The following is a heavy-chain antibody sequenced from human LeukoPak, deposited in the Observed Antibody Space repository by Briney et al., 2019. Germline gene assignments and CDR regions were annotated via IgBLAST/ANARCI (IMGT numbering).Heavy chain of an antibody. Sequence: ASVKVSCKVSGYTLTELSMHWVRQAPGKGLEWMGGFDPEDGETIYAQKFQGRVTMTEDTSTDTAYTELSSLRSEDTAVYYCATGRLRYFDWSNYYFDYWGQGTLVAVSS. CDR1: GYTLTELS. D-gene: IGHD3-9*01. CDR2: FDPEDGET. J-gene: IGHJ4*02. V-gene: IGHV1-24*01. CDR3: ATGRLRYFDWSNYYFDY.